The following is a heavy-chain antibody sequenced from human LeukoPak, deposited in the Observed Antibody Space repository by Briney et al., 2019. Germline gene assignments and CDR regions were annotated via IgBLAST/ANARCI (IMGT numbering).Heavy chain of an antibody. V-gene: IGHV1-8*01. CDR2: MNPNSGNT. J-gene: IGHJ6*02. D-gene: IGHD3-3*01. CDR3: ARSRTIFGVVIIAYYGMDV. CDR1: GYTFTGYD. Sequence: ASVKVSCKASGYTFTGYDINWVRQATGQGLEWMGWMNPNSGNTGYAQKFQGRVTMTRNTSISTAYMELSSLRSEDTAVYYCARSRTIFGVVIIAYYGMDVWGQGTTVTVSS.